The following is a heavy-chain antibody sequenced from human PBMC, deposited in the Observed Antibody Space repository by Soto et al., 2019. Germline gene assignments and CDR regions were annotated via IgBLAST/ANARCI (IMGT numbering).Heavy chain of an antibody. Sequence: QVQLVESGGGVVQTGRSLRLSCAASGFTFSIYAMHWVRQAPGKGLEWVAVISYDGSNKYYADSVKGRFTISRDNSKNTLYLQMSSLRAEDTAVYYCARGYYYDSSGIDAFDIWGQGTMVTVSS. V-gene: IGHV3-30-3*01. CDR2: ISYDGSNK. CDR3: ARGYYYDSSGIDAFDI. D-gene: IGHD3-22*01. J-gene: IGHJ3*02. CDR1: GFTFSIYA.